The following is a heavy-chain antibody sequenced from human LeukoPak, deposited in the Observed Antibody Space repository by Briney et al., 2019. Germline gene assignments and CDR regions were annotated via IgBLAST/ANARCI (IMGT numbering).Heavy chain of an antibody. D-gene: IGHD3-10*01. CDR2: IYYSGST. Sequence: PSETLSLTCTVSGGSISSGDYYWSWIRQPPGKGLEWIGYIYYSGSTYYNPSLKSRVTISVDTSKNQFSLKLSSVTAADTAVYYCARSYYYGSGSYGFDYWGQGTLVTVSS. V-gene: IGHV4-30-4*01. CDR3: ARSYYYGSGSYGFDY. CDR1: GGSISSGDYY. J-gene: IGHJ4*02.